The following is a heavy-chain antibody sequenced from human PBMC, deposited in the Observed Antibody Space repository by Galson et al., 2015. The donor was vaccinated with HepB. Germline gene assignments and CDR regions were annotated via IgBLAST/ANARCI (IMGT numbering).Heavy chain of an antibody. CDR1: GYSFTSYW. V-gene: IGHV5-10-1*01. D-gene: IGHD3-10*01. J-gene: IGHJ4*02. CDR2: IDPSDSYT. Sequence: QSGAEVKKPGESLRISCKGSGYSFTSYWISWVRQMPGKGLEWMGRIDPSDSYTNYSPSFQGHVTISADKSISTAYLQWSSLKASDTAMYYCARYPRIWFGEWGFDYWGQGTLVTVSS. CDR3: ARYPRIWFGEWGFDY.